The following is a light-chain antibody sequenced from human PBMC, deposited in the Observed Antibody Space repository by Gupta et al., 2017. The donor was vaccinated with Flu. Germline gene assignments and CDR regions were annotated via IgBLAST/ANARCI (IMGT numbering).Light chain of an antibody. CDR2: WAC. J-gene: IGKJ3*01. CDR1: QSRLYRFTKKNY. CDR3: YQEYNTRPR. V-gene: IGKV4-1*01. Sequence: DIVMTQYPQLLPVSLGERATINCKSSQSRLYRFTKKNYLACYQQRAGQPPKLLISWACTRESGVPDAFSGSGSETDFSLTIANRQAEDVAIYYCYQEYNTRPRFGPGTKVEIK.